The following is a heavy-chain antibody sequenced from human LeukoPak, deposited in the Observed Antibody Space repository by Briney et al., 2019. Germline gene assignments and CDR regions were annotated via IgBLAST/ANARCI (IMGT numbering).Heavy chain of an antibody. CDR1: GFTFSSYG. J-gene: IGHJ1*01. CDR3: AKDLGIVGATYFQH. D-gene: IGHD1-26*01. V-gene: IGHV3-30*02. Sequence: GGSLRLSCAASGFTFSSYGMHWVRQAPGKGLEWVAFIRYGGSNKYYADSVKGRFTISRDNSKNTLYLQMNSLRAEDTAVYYCAKDLGIVGATYFQHWGQGTLVTVSS. CDR2: IRYGGSNK.